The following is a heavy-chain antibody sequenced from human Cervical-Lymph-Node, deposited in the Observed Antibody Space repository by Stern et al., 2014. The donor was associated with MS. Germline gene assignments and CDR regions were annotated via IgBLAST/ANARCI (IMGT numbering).Heavy chain of an antibody. CDR1: GGSMPNYY. V-gene: IGHV4-59*01. CDR3: ARCNWDDAFDI. CDR2: IYHTGST. Sequence: QLQPQESGPGLVKYSETLSLTCTVSGGSMPNYYWSWIRQPPGKGLEWIGHIYHTGSTNYNPSLKSLVNISLDPSKNQFSLKLSSVTAADTAMYYCARCNWDDAFDIWGQGTMVTVSS. J-gene: IGHJ3*02. D-gene: IGHD2/OR15-2a*01.